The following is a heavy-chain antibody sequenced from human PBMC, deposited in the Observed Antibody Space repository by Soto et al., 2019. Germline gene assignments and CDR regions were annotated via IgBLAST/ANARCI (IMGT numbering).Heavy chain of an antibody. J-gene: IGHJ6*02. CDR2: IYHSGST. CDR3: ARVSGSYYYGMDV. V-gene: IGHV4-4*02. Sequence: QVQLQESGPGLVKPSGTLSLTCAVSGGSISSSNCWSWVRQPPGKGLEWIGEIYHSGSTNFNPSLKSRFTISVDKSKNQVSLKLNSVTAADTAVYYCARVSGSYYYGMDVWGQGTTVTVSS. CDR1: GGSISSSNC.